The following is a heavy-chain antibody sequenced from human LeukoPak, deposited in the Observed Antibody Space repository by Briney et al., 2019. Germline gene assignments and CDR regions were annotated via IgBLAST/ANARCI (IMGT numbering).Heavy chain of an antibody. Sequence: SETLSLTCTVSGGSISSSSYYWGWIRQPPGKGLEWIGSIYYSGSTYYNPSLKSRVTISVDTSKNQFSLKLSSVTAADTAVYYCARPRLRPHYFFDYWGQGILVTVSS. J-gene: IGHJ4*02. CDR3: ARPRLRPHYFFDY. D-gene: IGHD2-15*01. CDR2: IYYSGST. CDR1: GGSISSSSYY. V-gene: IGHV4-39*01.